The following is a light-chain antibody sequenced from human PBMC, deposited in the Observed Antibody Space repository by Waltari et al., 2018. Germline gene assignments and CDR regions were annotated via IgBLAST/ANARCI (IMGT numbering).Light chain of an antibody. CDR1: QSISRW. CDR2: DAS. J-gene: IGKJ1*01. Sequence: DIQMTQSPSTLSASVGDRVTITCRASQSISRWLAWYQQKPGKAPKLLIFDASRLQSGVPSRFSGGGSGTEFTLSISSLQPDDFATYYCQHYSHSSPWTFGQGTKVEIK. V-gene: IGKV1-5*01. CDR3: QHYSHSSPWT.